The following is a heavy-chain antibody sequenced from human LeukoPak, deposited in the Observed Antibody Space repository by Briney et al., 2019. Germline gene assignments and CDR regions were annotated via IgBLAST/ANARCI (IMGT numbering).Heavy chain of an antibody. D-gene: IGHD1-7*01. CDR3: ARVPAYNWNYEGQLDY. J-gene: IGHJ4*02. V-gene: IGHV1-18*01. CDR1: GYTFTSYG. Sequence: ASVKVSCKASGYTFTSYGISWVRQAPGQGLEWMGWISAYNGNTNYAQKLQGRVTMTTDTPTSTAYMELRSLRSDDTAVYYCARVPAYNWNYEGQLDYWGQGTLVTVSS. CDR2: ISAYNGNT.